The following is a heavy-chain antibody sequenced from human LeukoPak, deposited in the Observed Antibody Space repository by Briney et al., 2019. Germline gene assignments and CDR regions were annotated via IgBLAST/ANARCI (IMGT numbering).Heavy chain of an antibody. CDR3: ARPRGYCSSTSCYAAFDI. V-gene: IGHV1-2*02. CDR2: INPNSGGT. D-gene: IGHD2-2*01. CDR1: GYTFTGYY. J-gene: IGHJ3*02. Sequence: ASVKVSCKASGYTFTGYYMHWVRQAPGQGLEWMGWINPNSGGTNYAQKFQGRVTMTRDTSISTAYMELSRLRSDDTAVYYCARPRGYCSSTSCYAAFDIWGQGAMVTVSS.